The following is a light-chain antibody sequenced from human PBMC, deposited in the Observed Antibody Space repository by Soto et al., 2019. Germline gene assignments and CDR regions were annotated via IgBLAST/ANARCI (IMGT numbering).Light chain of an antibody. CDR1: QTVRNNY. Sequence: EFMLTQSPGTLSLSPGERATLSCRASQTVRNNYLAWYQQKPGQAPRLLIYDASSRATGIPDRFSGGGSGTDFTLTISRLEPEDFAVYYCQQRSNWPPEITFGQGTRLEIK. CDR2: DAS. CDR3: QQRSNWPPEIT. V-gene: IGKV3D-20*02. J-gene: IGKJ5*01.